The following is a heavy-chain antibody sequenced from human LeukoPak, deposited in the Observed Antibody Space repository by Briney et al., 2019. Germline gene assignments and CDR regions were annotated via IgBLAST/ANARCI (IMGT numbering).Heavy chain of an antibody. CDR1: GGSITSGSYN. V-gene: IGHV4-61*02. CDR2: IYISDST. J-gene: IGHJ4*02. D-gene: IGHD3-16*01. Sequence: SETLSLTCTVSGGSITSGSYNWNWIRQPTGKGLEWIGRIYISDSTYYNPSLKRRATTRVDTSKTQFSQILSPVTAEHTYASFCARGRLGDSFFYWGQGILVTASS. CDR3: ARGRLGDSFFY.